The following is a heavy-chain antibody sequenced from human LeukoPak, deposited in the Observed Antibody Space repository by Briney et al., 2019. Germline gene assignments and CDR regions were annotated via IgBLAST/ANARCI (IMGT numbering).Heavy chain of an antibody. J-gene: IGHJ5*02. CDR1: GFTFSSYG. CDR3: AKGDAISDYYGSGIFDP. V-gene: IGHV3-30*02. CDR2: IRYDGSNK. D-gene: IGHD3-10*01. Sequence: GGSLRLSCAASGFTFSSYGMHWVRQAPGKGLEWVAFIRYDGSNKYYADSVKGRYTISRDNSKNTLYLQMNSLRAEDTAVYYCAKGDAISDYYGSGIFDPWGQGTLVTVSS.